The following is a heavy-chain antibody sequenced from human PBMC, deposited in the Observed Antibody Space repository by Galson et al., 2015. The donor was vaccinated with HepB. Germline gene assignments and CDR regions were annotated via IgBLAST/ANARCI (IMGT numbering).Heavy chain of an antibody. CDR1: GFTFSSYA. D-gene: IGHD2-15*01. V-gene: IGHV3-23*01. J-gene: IGHJ5*01. CDR2: IRGGGGST. Sequence: SLRLSCAASGFTFSSYAMRWVRQAPGKGLEWVSVIRGGGGSTYYADSVKGRFTISRDNSKNTLYLQMNSLRAEDTAVYYCARVAPTRGVYMIVVPDFWGHGTPVTVSS. CDR3: ARVAPTRGVYMIVVPDF.